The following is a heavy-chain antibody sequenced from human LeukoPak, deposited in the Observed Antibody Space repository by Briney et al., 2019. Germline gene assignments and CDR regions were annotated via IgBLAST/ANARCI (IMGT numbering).Heavy chain of an antibody. J-gene: IGHJ1*01. Sequence: PWGSLRLSCAAAGFMFSNYIMYWVHQAPGKGLEWVSVISASGGTTDYADSVKGRFTISRDNSKNTLYLQMNNLRAEDTAVYYCAKGGRGTYYSDSWGKGTVVSVSS. V-gene: IGHV3-23*01. CDR1: GFMFSNYI. D-gene: IGHD3-10*01. CDR2: ISASGGTT. CDR3: AKGGRGTYYSDS.